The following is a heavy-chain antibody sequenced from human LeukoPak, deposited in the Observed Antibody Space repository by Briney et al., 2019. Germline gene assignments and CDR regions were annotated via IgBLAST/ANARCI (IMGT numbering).Heavy chain of an antibody. V-gene: IGHV3-30*02. CDR3: AKNHRDAGDY. D-gene: IGHD2-2*01. Sequence: GGSLRLSCAASGFTFSSYDMHWVRQAPGKGLEWVAFIHYDGSNEYYADSVKGRFTISRDDSRNTLYLQMNSLRAEDTALYYCAKNHRDAGDYWGQGTLVTVSS. CDR1: GFTFSSYD. CDR2: IHYDGSNE. J-gene: IGHJ4*02.